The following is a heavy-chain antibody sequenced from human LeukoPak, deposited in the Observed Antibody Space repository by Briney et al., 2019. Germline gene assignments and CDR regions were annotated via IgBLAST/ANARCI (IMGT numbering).Heavy chain of an antibody. CDR1: GYTFTSYY. D-gene: IGHD6-6*01. V-gene: IGHV1-69*13. Sequence: ASVKVSCKASGYTFTSYYMHWVRQAPGQGLEWMGGIIPIFGTANYAQKFQGRVTITADESTSTAYMELSSLRSEDTAVYYCARDPIAARPDTLYGMDVWGQGTTVTVSS. CDR2: IIPIFGTA. CDR3: ARDPIAARPDTLYGMDV. J-gene: IGHJ6*02.